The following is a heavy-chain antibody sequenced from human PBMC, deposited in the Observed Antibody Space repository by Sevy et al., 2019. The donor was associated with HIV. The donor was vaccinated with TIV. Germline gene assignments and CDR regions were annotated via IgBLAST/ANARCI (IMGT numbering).Heavy chain of an antibody. D-gene: IGHD5-18*01. Sequence: GGSLRLSCAASGFTFSNFAMGWVRQAPGKGLDWISVISGTGDYKYYADSVKGRFTISRDNSKNTLSLQMNSLSGEDTVIFYCAKKMGGGSGMAFLVDYWGQGTLVTVSS. J-gene: IGHJ4*02. CDR2: ISGTGDYK. CDR3: AKKMGGGSGMAFLVDY. V-gene: IGHV3-23*01. CDR1: GFTFSNFA.